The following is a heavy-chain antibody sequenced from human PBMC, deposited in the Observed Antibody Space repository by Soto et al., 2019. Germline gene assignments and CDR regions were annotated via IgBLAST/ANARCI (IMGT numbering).Heavy chain of an antibody. Sequence: SETLSLTCAVSGGSISSSNWWSWVRQPPGKELEWIGEIYHSGSTNYNPSLKSRVTISVDKSKNQFSLKLSSVTAADTAVYYCARASHYYGSGSYYYKYGMDVWGQGTTVTVSS. CDR2: IYHSGST. CDR1: GGSISSSNW. CDR3: ARASHYYGSGSYYYKYGMDV. D-gene: IGHD3-10*01. V-gene: IGHV4-4*02. J-gene: IGHJ6*02.